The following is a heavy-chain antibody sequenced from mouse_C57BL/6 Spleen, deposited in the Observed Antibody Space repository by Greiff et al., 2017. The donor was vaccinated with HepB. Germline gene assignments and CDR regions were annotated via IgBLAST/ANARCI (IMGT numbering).Heavy chain of an antibody. CDR2: ISYSGST. D-gene: IGHD1-1*01. CDR3: ARRRNYGSSYGYFDV. V-gene: IGHV3-1*01. CDR1: GYSITSGYD. Sequence: EVQVVESGPGMVKPSQSLSLTCTVTGYSITSGYDWHWIRHFPGNKLEWMGYISYSGSTNYNPSLKSRISITHDTSKNHFFLKLISVTTEDTATYYCARRRNYGSSYGYFDVWGTGTTVTVSS. J-gene: IGHJ1*03.